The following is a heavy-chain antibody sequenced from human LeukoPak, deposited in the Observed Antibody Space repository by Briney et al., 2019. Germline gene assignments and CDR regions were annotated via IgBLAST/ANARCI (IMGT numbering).Heavy chain of an antibody. V-gene: IGHV4-34*01. CDR3: ARGAGGATYWFDP. D-gene: IGHD1-26*01. CDR2: INHSGST. Sequence: PSETLSLTCAVYGGSFTGYYWSWIRQPPGKGLEWIGEINHSGSTNYNPSFKSRVTISVDTSKNQFSLKLSSVTAADTAVYYCARGAGGATYWFDPWGQGTLVTVSS. J-gene: IGHJ5*02. CDR1: GGSFTGYY.